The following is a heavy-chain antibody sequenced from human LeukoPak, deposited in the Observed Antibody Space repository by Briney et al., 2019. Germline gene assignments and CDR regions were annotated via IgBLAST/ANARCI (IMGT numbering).Heavy chain of an antibody. D-gene: IGHD3-10*02. CDR1: GGTFSSYA. CDR2: IIPIFGTA. CDR3: AGLFPPGSAFDI. Sequence: SVKVSCKASGGTFSSYAISWVRQAPGQGLEWMGGIIPIFGTANYAQKFQGRVTITADESTSTAYMELSSLRSEDTTVYYCAGLFPPGSAFDIWGQGTMVTVSS. J-gene: IGHJ3*02. V-gene: IGHV1-69*01.